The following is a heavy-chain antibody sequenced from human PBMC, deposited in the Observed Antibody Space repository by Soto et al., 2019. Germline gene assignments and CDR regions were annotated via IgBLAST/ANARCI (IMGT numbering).Heavy chain of an antibody. Sequence: EASVKVSFKASGYTFTAYYMHWLRQAPGQGLEWMGWINPNSGGTNYAQRFQGRVTVTNDTSISTTYMELSSLGSDDTAVYYCARGDFDRSGNYNAGWFAPWGQGTLVTVSS. D-gene: IGHD3-22*01. V-gene: IGHV1-2*02. CDR2: INPNSGGT. CDR3: ARGDFDRSGNYNAGWFAP. CDR1: GYTFTAYY. J-gene: IGHJ5*02.